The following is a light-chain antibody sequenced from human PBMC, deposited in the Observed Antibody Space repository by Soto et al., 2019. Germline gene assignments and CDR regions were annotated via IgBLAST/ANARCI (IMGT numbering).Light chain of an antibody. V-gene: IGKV3-20*01. CDR1: QTISSSY. CDR3: QYYGPSPRT. CDR2: AAS. Sequence: EVVLTQSPGTLSLSPGEGVTLSCRASQTISSSYLAWYQQKLDQAPRLLIYAASTRAAGIPDRFSGSGFGTDFILTISRLEPEDFAVYYCQYYGPSPRTFGQGTKLEIK. J-gene: IGKJ2*01.